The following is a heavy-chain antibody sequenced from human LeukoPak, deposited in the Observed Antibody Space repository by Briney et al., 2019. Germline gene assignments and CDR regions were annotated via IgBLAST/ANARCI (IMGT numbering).Heavy chain of an antibody. CDR3: AKGPHHYYDSSGYFDAFDI. Sequence: GGSLRLSCAASGFTFSTYDMYWVRQAPGKGLEWVAFIRYDGSNKYYADSVKGRFTISRDNSKNTLYLQMNSLRAEDTAVYYCAKGPHHYYDSSGYFDAFDIWGQGTMVTVSS. CDR1: GFTFSTYD. D-gene: IGHD3-22*01. V-gene: IGHV3-30*02. J-gene: IGHJ3*02. CDR2: IRYDGSNK.